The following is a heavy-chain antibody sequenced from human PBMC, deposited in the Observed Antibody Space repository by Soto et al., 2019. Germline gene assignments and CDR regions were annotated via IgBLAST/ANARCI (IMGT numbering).Heavy chain of an antibody. Sequence: ASVKVSCKASGYTFTRYGISWERQAPGPGLELMGWISAYNGNTNYALQLQGRVTMTTDTSRSTDYMELRSLRSGDTAVYYCARVNGRNSYSEYLDYWGQGTLVTVSS. J-gene: IGHJ4*02. D-gene: IGHD5-18*01. V-gene: IGHV1-18*04. CDR1: GYTFTRYG. CDR3: ARVNGRNSYSEYLDY. CDR2: ISAYNGNT.